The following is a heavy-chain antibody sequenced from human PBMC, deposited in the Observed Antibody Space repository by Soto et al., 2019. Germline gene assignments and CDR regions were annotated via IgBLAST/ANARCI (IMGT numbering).Heavy chain of an antibody. V-gene: IGHV4-59*01. CDR2: IYYSGST. Sequence: SQTLSLTCTVSCGSISSYCWSWIRQPPGKGLEWIGYIYYSGSTNYNPSLKSRVTISVDTSKNQFSLKLSSVTAADTAVYYCGRVCVGAFAIRGKGTMVTV. J-gene: IGHJ3*02. CDR1: CGSISSYC. CDR3: GRVCVGAFAI.